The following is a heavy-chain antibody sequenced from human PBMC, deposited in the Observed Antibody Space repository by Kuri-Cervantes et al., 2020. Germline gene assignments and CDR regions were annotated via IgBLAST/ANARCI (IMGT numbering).Heavy chain of an antibody. CDR3: ARSLLSRGNV. Sequence: GESLKISCTASGFTFGDYAMSWVRQAPGKGLEWVSYISSSGSTIYYADSVKGRFTISRDNAKNSLYLQMNSLRAEDTAVYYCARSLLSRGNVWGKGTTVTVSS. CDR2: ISSSGSTI. CDR1: GFTFGDYA. V-gene: IGHV3-11*01. J-gene: IGHJ6*04.